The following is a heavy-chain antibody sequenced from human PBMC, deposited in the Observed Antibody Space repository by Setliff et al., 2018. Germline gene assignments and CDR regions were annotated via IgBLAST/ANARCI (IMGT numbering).Heavy chain of an antibody. D-gene: IGHD3-10*01. CDR1: RLSYTNDW. V-gene: IGHV3-7*01. Sequence: PGESLRLSCTASRLSYTNDWVSWVRQAPGKGLEWLASINPHGSEKYYADSVKGRFTISRDNAKNSLSLQMNNLRTEDTAVYYCFGAGTCSYWGQGTLVTVSS. J-gene: IGHJ4*02. CDR2: INPHGSEK. CDR3: FGAGTCSY.